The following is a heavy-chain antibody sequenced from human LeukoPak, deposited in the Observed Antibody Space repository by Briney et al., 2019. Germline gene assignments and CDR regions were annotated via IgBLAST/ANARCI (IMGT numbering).Heavy chain of an antibody. CDR1: GFTFTNYA. J-gene: IGHJ3*02. CDR2: IYSGGST. V-gene: IGHV3-53*01. CDR3: ARASWPDAFDI. Sequence: PGGSLRLSCAASGFTFTNYALSWVRQAPGKGLEWVSVIYSGGSTYYADSVKGRFTISRDNSKNTLYLQMNSLRAEDTAVYYCARASWPDAFDIWGQGTTVTVSS.